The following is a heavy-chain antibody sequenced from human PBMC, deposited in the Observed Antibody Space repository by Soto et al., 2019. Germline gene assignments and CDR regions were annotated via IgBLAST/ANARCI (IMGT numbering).Heavy chain of an antibody. D-gene: IGHD3-16*01. J-gene: IGHJ5*02. CDR3: AILSLGFVP. Sequence: RSLSPSGAASVPSSDTLSMRWVRQAPGEGLGWVSRINAVGSDTTYADSGKGRFTVSRDNANNMLYLQMNSLRAEDTAVYYCAILSLGFVPWGQGTPVTVSS. V-gene: IGHV3-74*03. CDR1: VPSSDTLS. CDR2: INAVGSDT.